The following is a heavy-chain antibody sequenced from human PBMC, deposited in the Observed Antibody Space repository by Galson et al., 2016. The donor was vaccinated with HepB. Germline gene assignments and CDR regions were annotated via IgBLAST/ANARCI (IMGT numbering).Heavy chain of an antibody. CDR2: ISGSGNT. CDR1: EFIFSDFA. V-gene: IGHV3-23*01. J-gene: IGHJ5*02. Sequence: SLRLSCAASEFIFSDFAFSWVRQAPGKGLEWLSSISGSGNTNYADSVKGRFIISRDNAKGTLYLEMNSLRAEDTAIYNCARYSSAWALDTWGQGTLVTVSS. D-gene: IGHD6-19*01. CDR3: ARYSSAWALDT.